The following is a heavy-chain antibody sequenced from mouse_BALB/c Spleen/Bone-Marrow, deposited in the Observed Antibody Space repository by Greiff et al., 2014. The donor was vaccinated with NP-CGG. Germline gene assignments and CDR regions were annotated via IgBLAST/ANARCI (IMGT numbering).Heavy chain of an antibody. J-gene: IGHJ4*01. D-gene: IGHD1-1*01. V-gene: IGHV1-67*01. Sequence: QVQLKESGPELVRPGVSVKISCKGSGYTFTDYAMHWVKQSHAKSLKWIGVISTYSGNTNYNQKFKGKATMTVDKSSSTAYMELARLTSEDSAIYYCARYGYGSSYYAMDYWGQGTSVTVSS. CDR1: GYTFTDYA. CDR3: ARYGYGSSYYAMDY. CDR2: ISTYSGNT.